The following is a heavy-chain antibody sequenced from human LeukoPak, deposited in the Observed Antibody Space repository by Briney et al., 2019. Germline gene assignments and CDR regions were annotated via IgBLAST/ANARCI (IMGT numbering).Heavy chain of an antibody. D-gene: IGHD1-26*01. J-gene: IGHJ4*02. CDR1: GGSISSSSYY. Sequence: SETLSLTCTVSGGSISSSSYYWGWIRQPPGKGLEWIGSIYYSGSTYYNPSLKSRVTISVDTSKNQFSLKLSSVTAADTAVYYCAGGDKGGIVGAISYNYWGQGTLVTVSS. CDR2: IYYSGST. V-gene: IGHV4-39*07. CDR3: AGGDKGGIVGAISYNY.